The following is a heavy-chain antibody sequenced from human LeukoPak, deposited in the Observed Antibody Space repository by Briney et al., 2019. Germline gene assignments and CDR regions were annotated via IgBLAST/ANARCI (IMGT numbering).Heavy chain of an antibody. Sequence: GGSLRLSCAASGLTPADYGMSWVRQAPGKGLERVSGTDWSGESTGYADSVKGRFTISRDNAANVLYLQMNGLRAEDTALYYCARDLSASWYSLGYWGRGTPVTVSS. CDR2: TDWSGEST. J-gene: IGHJ4*02. V-gene: IGHV3-20*04. CDR3: ARDLSASWYSLGY. D-gene: IGHD2-2*01. CDR1: GLTPADYG.